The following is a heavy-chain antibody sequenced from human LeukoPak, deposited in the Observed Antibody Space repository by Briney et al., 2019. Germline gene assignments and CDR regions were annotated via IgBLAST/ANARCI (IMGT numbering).Heavy chain of an antibody. D-gene: IGHD3-22*01. Sequence: ASVKVSCKTSGYTFTSYDLYWVRQATGQGLEWMGWVNPNSGNTGYAQKFQGRVTMTMDPSISTAYMELSSLRSEDTAVYYCARRSDDYDSSAYYHWGQGTLVTVSS. V-gene: IGHV1-8*01. CDR1: GYTFTSYD. J-gene: IGHJ4*02. CDR2: VNPNSGNT. CDR3: ARRSDDYDSSAYYH.